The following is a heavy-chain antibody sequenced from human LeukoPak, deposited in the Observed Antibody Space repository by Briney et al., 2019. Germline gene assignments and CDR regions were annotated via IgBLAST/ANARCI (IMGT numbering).Heavy chain of an antibody. Sequence: PSETLSLTCAVYGGSFSGYYWSWVRQPPGKGLEWIGEINHRGSTNYTPSLKSRVTISVDTSKNQFSLKLSSVTAADTAVYYCARVIITMVRGVHKTRPFDYWGQGTLVTVSS. D-gene: IGHD3-10*01. CDR2: INHRGST. CDR3: ARVIITMVRGVHKTRPFDY. CDR1: GGSFSGYY. J-gene: IGHJ4*02. V-gene: IGHV4-34*01.